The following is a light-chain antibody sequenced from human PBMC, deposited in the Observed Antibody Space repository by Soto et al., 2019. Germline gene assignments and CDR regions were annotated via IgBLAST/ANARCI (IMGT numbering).Light chain of an antibody. CDR3: QHYDEYPWT. V-gene: IGKV1-5*01. Sequence: DIQMTKSPSTLSASVGDRVTITCRATQSISASLAWYQQKPGEAPTLLIYDASSLESGVPSRFSGGGSETEFTLTISSLQPDDVATYYCQHYDEYPWTFGQGTKVEIK. J-gene: IGKJ1*01. CDR1: QSISAS. CDR2: DAS.